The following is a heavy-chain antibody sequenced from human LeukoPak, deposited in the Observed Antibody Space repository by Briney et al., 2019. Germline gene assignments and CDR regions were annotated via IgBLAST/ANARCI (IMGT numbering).Heavy chain of an antibody. V-gene: IGHV1-8*01. Sequence: ASVKVSCKASGYTFTSYDINWVRPATGQGVEWMGWMNPNSGNTGYAQKFQGRVTMTRNTSISTAYMELSSLRSEDTAVYYCASSVVTAMGGFDPWGQGTLVTVSS. CDR2: MNPNSGNT. CDR3: ASSVVTAMGGFDP. D-gene: IGHD2-21*02. CDR1: GYTFTSYD. J-gene: IGHJ5*02.